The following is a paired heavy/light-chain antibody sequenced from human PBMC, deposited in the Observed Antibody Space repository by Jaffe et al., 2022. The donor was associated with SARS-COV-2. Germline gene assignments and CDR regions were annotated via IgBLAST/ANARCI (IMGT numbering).Light chain of an antibody. CDR2: RNS. CDR1: SSNTGAGYD. CDR3: QSYDYSLSASV. J-gene: IGLJ2*01. V-gene: IGLV1-40*01. Sequence: QSVLTQPPSVSGAPGQRVTISCTGNSSNTGAGYDVHWYQQLPGTAPKLLIYRNSNRPSGVPDRFSGSKSGTSASLAITGLQADDEADYYCQSYDYSLSASVFGGGTKLTVL.
Heavy chain of an antibody. V-gene: IGHV3-30*18. Sequence: QVQLVESGGGVVHPGRSLRLSCAASGFTFSSYGMRWVRQAPGKGLEWVASISYDGSNEYYEGSVKGRFTISRDNSKNTLYLQINSLRAEDTAVYYCAKIYGGNAAYYNHHMDVWGQGTTVTVSS. D-gene: IGHD2-15*01. CDR3: AKIYGGNAAYYNHHMDV. J-gene: IGHJ6*02. CDR2: ISYDGSNE. CDR1: GFTFSSYG.